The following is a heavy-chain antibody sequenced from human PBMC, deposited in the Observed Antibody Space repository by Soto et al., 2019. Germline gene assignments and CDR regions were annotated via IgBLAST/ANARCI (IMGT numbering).Heavy chain of an antibody. V-gene: IGHV3-13*01. D-gene: IGHD5-18*01. CDR3: ARLQSGYSYGQTYGKDV. Sequence: EVQLVESGGGLVQPGGSLRLSCAASEFTFSSYDMHWVRQATGKGLEWVSAIGTAGDTYYPGSVKGRFTISRENAKNSLYLQMNSLRAGDTAVYYCARLQSGYSYGQTYGKDVWGQGTTVTVSS. J-gene: IGHJ6*02. CDR1: EFTFSSYD. CDR2: IGTAGDT.